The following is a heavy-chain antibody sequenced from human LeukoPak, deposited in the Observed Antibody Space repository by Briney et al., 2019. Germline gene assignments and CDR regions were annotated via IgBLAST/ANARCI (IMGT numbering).Heavy chain of an antibody. Sequence: GGSLRLSCAAPGFTFNTYAMSWVRQAPGKGLEWVSGISGTGDSTYYADSVKGRFTISRDDSKNTLYLQMKSLTAEDTAVYYCAKDASGSYWYYFDYWGQGTLVTVSS. CDR3: AKDASGSYWYYFDY. CDR1: GFTFNTYA. D-gene: IGHD1-26*01. CDR2: ISGTGDST. J-gene: IGHJ4*02. V-gene: IGHV3-23*01.